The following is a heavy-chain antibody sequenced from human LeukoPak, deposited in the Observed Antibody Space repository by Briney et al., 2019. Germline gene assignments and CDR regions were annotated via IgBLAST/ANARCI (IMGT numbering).Heavy chain of an antibody. Sequence: GGSLRLSCAASGFTVSNNYMSWVRQAPGKGLEWVSVTYSDGNTNYADSVKGRFTISRDNSKNTLYLQMNSLRLEDTAVYYCTSRYIDDWYAYWGQGTLVTVSS. D-gene: IGHD3-9*01. CDR2: TYSDGNT. CDR3: TSRYIDDWYAY. V-gene: IGHV3-53*01. J-gene: IGHJ1*01. CDR1: GFTVSNNY.